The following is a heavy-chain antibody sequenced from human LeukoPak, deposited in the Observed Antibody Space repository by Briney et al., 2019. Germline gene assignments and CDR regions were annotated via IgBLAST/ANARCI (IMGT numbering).Heavy chain of an antibody. V-gene: IGHV3-7*03. CDR1: VYTFSSYR. CDR2: INHNGNVN. D-gene: IGHD3-16*01. CDR3: ARGGGLDV. Sequence: PGGSLRLSCAASVYTFSSYRMNWARKAPWKGLEWVASINHNGNVNYYVDSVKGRFTISRDNAKNSLYLQMSNLRAEDTAVYFCARGGGLDVWGQGATVTVSS. J-gene: IGHJ6*02.